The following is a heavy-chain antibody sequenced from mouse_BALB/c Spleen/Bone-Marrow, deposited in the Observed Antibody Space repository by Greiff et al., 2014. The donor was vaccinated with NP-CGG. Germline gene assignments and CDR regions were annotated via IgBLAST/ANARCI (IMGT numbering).Heavy chain of an antibody. CDR2: IHPGNSDT. Sequence: EVKLQESGTVLARPGAAVKVSCKASGYTFSNYWMHWIKQRPGQGLEWIGTIHPGNSDTTYNQKFKGKAKLTAVTSTSTAYMELSSLTNEDSAVYYCTTLARNNFDYWGQGTTLTVSS. D-gene: IGHD3-1*01. CDR3: TTLARNNFDY. CDR1: GYTFSNYW. V-gene: IGHV1-5*01. J-gene: IGHJ2*01.